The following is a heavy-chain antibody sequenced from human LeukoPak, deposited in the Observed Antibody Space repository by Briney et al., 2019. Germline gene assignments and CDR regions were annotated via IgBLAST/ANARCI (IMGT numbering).Heavy chain of an antibody. CDR3: ARGGIAVYFDP. CDR1: GGSVSSGSYY. J-gene: IGHJ5*02. V-gene: IGHV4-61*01. CDR2: IYYSGST. Sequence: SETLSLTCTVSGGSVSSGSYYWSWIRQPPGKGLEWIGYIYYSGSTNYNPSLKSRVTISVDPSKNQFSLKLSSVTAADTAVYYCARGGIAVYFDPWGQGTLVTVSS. D-gene: IGHD6-19*01.